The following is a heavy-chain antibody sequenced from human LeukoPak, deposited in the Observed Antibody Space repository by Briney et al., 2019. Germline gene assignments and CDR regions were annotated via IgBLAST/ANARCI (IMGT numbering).Heavy chain of an antibody. CDR2: IYYSGST. CDR1: GGSISSYY. D-gene: IGHD6-19*01. V-gene: IGHV4-59*08. CDR3: ARQIAVAGTYFDY. Sequence: SESLSLTCTVSGGSISSYYWSWIRQPPGKGLEWIGYIYYSGSTNNNPSLKSRVTISVDTSKNQSPLKLSSVTAADTAVYYCARQIAVAGTYFDYWGQGTLVTVCS. J-gene: IGHJ4*02.